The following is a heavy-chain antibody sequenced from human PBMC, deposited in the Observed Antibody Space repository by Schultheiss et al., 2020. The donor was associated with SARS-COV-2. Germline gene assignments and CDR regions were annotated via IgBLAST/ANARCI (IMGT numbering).Heavy chain of an antibody. D-gene: IGHD3-3*01. CDR1: GYTFTSYG. CDR3: ASKVRDIWSGRYKNHFDP. J-gene: IGHJ5*02. Sequence: ASVKVSCKASGYTFTSYGISWVRQAPGQGLEWMGWINAGNGHTKYSQKFQGRVTITADESTRTVYMELTSLRSEDTAVYYCASKVRDIWSGRYKNHFDPWGQGTLVTVSS. V-gene: IGHV1-18*01. CDR2: INAGNGHT.